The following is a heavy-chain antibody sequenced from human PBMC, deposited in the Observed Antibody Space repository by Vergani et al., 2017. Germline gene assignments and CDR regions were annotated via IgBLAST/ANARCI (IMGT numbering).Heavy chain of an antibody. CDR1: GGSISSGSYY. V-gene: IGHV4-61*02. CDR3: ARGDGYSNYDFYYYYMDV. D-gene: IGHD4-11*01. Sequence: QVQLQESGPGLVKPSQTLSLTCTVSGGSISSGSYYWSWIRQPAGKGLEWIGRIYTRGSTNYNPSLKSRVTISVDTSKNQFSLKLSSVTAADTAVYYCARGDGYSNYDFYYYYMDVWGRGTTVTVSS. J-gene: IGHJ6*03. CDR2: IYTRGST.